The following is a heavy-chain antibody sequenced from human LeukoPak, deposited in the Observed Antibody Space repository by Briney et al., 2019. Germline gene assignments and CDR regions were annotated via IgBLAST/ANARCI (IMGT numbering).Heavy chain of an antibody. V-gene: IGHV3-23*01. CDR2: ISGSGGST. D-gene: IGHD6-13*01. CDR1: GFTFSSYA. CDR3: AKGGYGYSSSWDFDY. J-gene: IGHJ4*02. Sequence: PGGCLSLSCAASGFTFSSYAMSWVRLAPGKGLEWVSAISGSGGSTYYADSVKGRFTISRDNSKNTLYLQMNSLRAEDTAVYYCAKGGYGYSSSWDFDYWGQGTLVTVSS.